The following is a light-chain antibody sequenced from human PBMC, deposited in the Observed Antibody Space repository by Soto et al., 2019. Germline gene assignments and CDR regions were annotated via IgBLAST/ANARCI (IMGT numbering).Light chain of an antibody. Sequence: DIQMTQSPSSLSASVGDRVTITCRASQSVDNFLNWYQQKPGKAPKLLIYGASSLQSGVPSRFSGSGSGTDFTLTISSLQPAYLGTYYCQQSYSTWTFGQGTKVEIK. J-gene: IGKJ1*01. CDR1: QSVDNF. V-gene: IGKV1-39*01. CDR2: GAS. CDR3: QQSYSTWT.